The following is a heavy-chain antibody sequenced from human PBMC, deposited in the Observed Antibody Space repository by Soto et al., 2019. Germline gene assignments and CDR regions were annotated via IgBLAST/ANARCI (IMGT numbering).Heavy chain of an antibody. CDR1: GFTFNTYS. CDR2: IWYDGTQK. D-gene: IGHD4-17*01. CDR3: ARAGGTTVTGLWHFDS. J-gene: IGHJ4*02. V-gene: IGHV3-33*01. Sequence: QVQLEESGGGVVQPGRSLRLSCEASGFTFNTYSMHWVRQPPGKGLEWLAAIWYDGTQKYYADSVKGRFIISRDNSKKTLYWEMKSLRAEDTAVYYCARAGGTTVTGLWHFDSWGQGTLFTVSS.